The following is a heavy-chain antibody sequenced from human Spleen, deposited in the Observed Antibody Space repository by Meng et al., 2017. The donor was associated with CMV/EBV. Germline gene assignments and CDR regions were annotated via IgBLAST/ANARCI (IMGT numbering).Heavy chain of an antibody. CDR2: IRDDGSNK. J-gene: IGHJ6*02. V-gene: IGHV3-30*02. Sequence: GGSLRLSCAASGSTFSSYGMHWVRQAPGKGLEWVAFIRDDGSNKYYADSVKGRFTISRDNSKNTLYLQMNSLRAEDTAVYYCVKDQGIVVVPAATYYYGMDVWGQGTTVTVSS. D-gene: IGHD2-2*01. CDR3: VKDQGIVVVPAATYYYGMDV. CDR1: GSTFSSYG.